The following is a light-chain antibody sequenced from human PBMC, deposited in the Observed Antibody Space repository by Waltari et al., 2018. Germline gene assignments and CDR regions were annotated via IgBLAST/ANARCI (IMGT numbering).Light chain of an antibody. J-gene: IGKJ1*01. V-gene: IGKV2-30*01. CDR1: QTLIYTDGTTY. Sequence: DVVMTQSPPSLPVTLGQPASMSCRSSQTLIYTDGTTYLSWFLQRPGQSPRRLIYKVSDRDPGVPDRFGGSGSGTDFTLGIKKVEAEDVGVYYCMQGTHWPWTFGQGTKMEIE. CDR3: MQGTHWPWT. CDR2: KVS.